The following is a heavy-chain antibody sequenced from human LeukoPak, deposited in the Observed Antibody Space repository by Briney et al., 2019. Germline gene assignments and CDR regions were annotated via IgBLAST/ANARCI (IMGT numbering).Heavy chain of an antibody. D-gene: IGHD2-8*01. CDR1: GFTFRSYG. CDR3: AKDRCSNGIGCYYYYMDV. CDR2: IQYDGGNE. Sequence: GGSLRLSCAASGFTFRSYGMRGVRQAPGKGLEWVAYIQYDGGNEPYTHSVQGGFRIPRDSSKHILYLQMERLSAEDTAVYYCAKDRCSNGIGCYYYYMDVWGKGTTVTISS. J-gene: IGHJ6*03. V-gene: IGHV3-30*02.